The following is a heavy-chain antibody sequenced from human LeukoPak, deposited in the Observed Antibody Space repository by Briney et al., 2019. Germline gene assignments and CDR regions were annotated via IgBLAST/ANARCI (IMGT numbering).Heavy chain of an antibody. CDR2: MSPNSGNT. V-gene: IGHV1-8*01. CDR3: ARQPYYDSSDLDY. D-gene: IGHD3-22*01. J-gene: IGHJ4*02. Sequence: ASVKVSCKASGYTFTSYDINWVRQATGQGLEWMGWMSPNSGNTGYAQKFQGRVTMTRNTSISTAYMELSSLRSEDTAVYYCARQPYYDSSDLDYWGQGTLVTVSS. CDR1: GYTFTSYD.